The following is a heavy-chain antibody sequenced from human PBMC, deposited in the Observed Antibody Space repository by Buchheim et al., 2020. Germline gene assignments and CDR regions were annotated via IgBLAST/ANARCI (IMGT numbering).Heavy chain of an antibody. CDR2: INPSGGST. CDR1: GYTFTSYS. Sequence: QVQLVQSGAEVKKPGPSVKVSCKASGYTFTSYSMHWVRQAPGQGLEWMGMINPSGGSTTYAQKFQDRVTMTRDTSKSPGYMKLSCLGSDVTSVYCCTRMSTATDYYYCMDVWGQGTT. D-gene: IGHD2-15*01. V-gene: IGHV1-46*01. J-gene: IGHJ6*02. CDR3: TRMSTATDYYYCMDV.